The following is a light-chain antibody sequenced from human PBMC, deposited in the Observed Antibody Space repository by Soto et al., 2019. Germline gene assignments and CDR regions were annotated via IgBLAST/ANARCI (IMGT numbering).Light chain of an antibody. J-gene: IGKJ1*01. CDR1: QSVSSW. CDR2: DAS. V-gene: IGKV1-5*01. Sequence: DMQLTQSRSTLDARVGYRLHRNYRASQSVSSWLAWYQQKPGKAPKLLIYDASRLSIGVPSRFSGSGSGTEFTLTISSLQPDDFATYYCQHSNSYSEPFGQGTKVAIK. CDR3: QHSNSYSEP.